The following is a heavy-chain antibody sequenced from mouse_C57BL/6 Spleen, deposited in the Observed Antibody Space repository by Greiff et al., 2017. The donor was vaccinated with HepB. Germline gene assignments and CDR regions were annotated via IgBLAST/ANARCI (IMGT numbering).Heavy chain of an antibody. CDR3: ARHGGYYGSSLYWYFDV. J-gene: IGHJ1*03. V-gene: IGHV2-6-1*01. Sequence: VKLMESGPGLVAPSQSLSITCTVSGFSFTSYGVHWVRQPPGKGLEWLVVIWSDGSTTYNSALKSRLSISKDNSKSQVFLKMNSLQTEDTAMYYCARHGGYYGSSLYWYFDVWGTGTTVTGSS. CDR2: IWSDGST. CDR1: GFSFTSYG. D-gene: IGHD1-1*01.